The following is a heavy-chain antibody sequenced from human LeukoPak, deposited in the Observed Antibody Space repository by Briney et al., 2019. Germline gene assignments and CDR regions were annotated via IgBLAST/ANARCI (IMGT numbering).Heavy chain of an antibody. Sequence: PGGSPRLSCAASGFTFSSYAMHWVRQAPGKGLEYVSAISSNGGSTYYANSVKGRFTISRDNSKNTLYLQMGSLRAEDMAVYYCARDLWLSSKPAAMYAFDIWGQGTMVTVSS. CDR2: ISSNGGST. CDR3: ARDLWLSSKPAAMYAFDI. J-gene: IGHJ3*02. D-gene: IGHD2-2*01. V-gene: IGHV3-64*01. CDR1: GFTFSSYA.